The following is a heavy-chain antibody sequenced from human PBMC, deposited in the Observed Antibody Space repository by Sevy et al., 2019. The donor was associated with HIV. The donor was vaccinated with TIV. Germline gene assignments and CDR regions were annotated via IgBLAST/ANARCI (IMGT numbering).Heavy chain of an antibody. D-gene: IGHD1-26*01. CDR3: ARGQWEHPF. J-gene: IGHJ4*02. CDR1: GGSISSYY. V-gene: IGHV4-4*07. CDR2: IYPSGIT. Sequence: SETLSLTCTVSGGSISSYYWSWIRQPAGKGLEWIGRIYPSGITNYNPSLKSRVTMSVDTSKNQFSLKVKSVTAADTAIYYCARGQWEHPFWGQGTQVTVSS.